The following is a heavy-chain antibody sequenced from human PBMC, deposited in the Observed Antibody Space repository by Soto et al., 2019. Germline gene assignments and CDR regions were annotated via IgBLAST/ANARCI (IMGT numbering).Heavy chain of an antibody. Sequence: QVQLVQSGAEVKKPGSSVKVSCKASGGTFSSYAISWVRQAPGQGLEWMGGIIPIFGTANYAQKFQGRVTTTEDESPCTAYMELSSLRSEDTAVYYCARYLTGTYYYYGMEVWGQGTTVTVSS. D-gene: IGHD1-20*01. CDR3: ARYLTGTYYYYGMEV. CDR2: IIPIFGTA. CDR1: GGTFSSYA. J-gene: IGHJ6*02. V-gene: IGHV1-69*12.